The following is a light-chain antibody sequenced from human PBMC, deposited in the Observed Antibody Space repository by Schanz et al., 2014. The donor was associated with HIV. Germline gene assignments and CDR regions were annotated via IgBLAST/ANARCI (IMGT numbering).Light chain of an antibody. J-gene: IGKJ4*01. Sequence: DIVMTQSPDSLAVSLGERAAINCTSSQSVLLSSNNKNFLAWYQQKPRQPPKLLLYWASTRESGVPDRFSGSGSGTDFTLTISNLQAEDVAVYYCQQYYSTPLTFGGGTKVEIK. V-gene: IGKV4-1*01. CDR1: QSVLLSSNNKNF. CDR2: WAS. CDR3: QQYYSTPLT.